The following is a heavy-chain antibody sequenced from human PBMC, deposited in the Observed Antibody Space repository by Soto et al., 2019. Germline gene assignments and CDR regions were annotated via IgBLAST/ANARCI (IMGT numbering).Heavy chain of an antibody. D-gene: IGHD7-27*01. J-gene: IGHJ5*02. CDR1: GGSFSDYY. Sequence: QVQLQQWGAGLLKSSETLSLTCAVYGGSFSDYYWSWIRQAPGKGLEWIGENNRSGKTNYNPSLKSRVTMSVDTSKNQFSLKVNAVTAADTAVYYCARGQTSNDWFDPWGQGNLVTVSS. V-gene: IGHV4-34*01. CDR3: ARGQTSNDWFDP. CDR2: NNRSGKT.